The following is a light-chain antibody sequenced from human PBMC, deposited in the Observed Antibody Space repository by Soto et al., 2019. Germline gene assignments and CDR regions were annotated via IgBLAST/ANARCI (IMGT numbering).Light chain of an antibody. V-gene: IGLV3-21*02. Sequence: SYDLAQPPSVSVPPGQTASITCGGNDIGSKSVHWYQQKPGQAPVLVVYDDSDRPSGIPERFSGSNSRNTATLTITRVEGGDEADCYCQVWDSTSDYVFGTGTKVTVL. CDR3: QVWDSTSDYV. CDR2: DDS. J-gene: IGLJ1*01. CDR1: DIGSKS.